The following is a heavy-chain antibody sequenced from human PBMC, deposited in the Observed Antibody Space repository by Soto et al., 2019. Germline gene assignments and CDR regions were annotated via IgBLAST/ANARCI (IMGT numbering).Heavy chain of an antibody. Sequence: QIYLVQSGAEVKKPGASVKVSCKASGYTFTSYGIIWVRQAPGQGLEWMGWINTKNGNTHYAQKLQGRVTMTTDTSMTTAYMELTSLATDYTAVYFGARDQAPYSNGWYYWGQGTLVTVSS. CDR2: INTKNGNT. CDR1: GYTFTSYG. V-gene: IGHV1-18*01. CDR3: ARDQAPYSNGWYY. J-gene: IGHJ4*02. D-gene: IGHD6-19*01.